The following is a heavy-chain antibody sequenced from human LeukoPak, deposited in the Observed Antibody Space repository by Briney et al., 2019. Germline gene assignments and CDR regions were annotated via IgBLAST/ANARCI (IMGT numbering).Heavy chain of an antibody. D-gene: IGHD3-10*01. Sequence: SETLSLTCAVYGGSFSGYYWSWIRQPPGKGLEWIGSIYYSGSTYYNPSLKSRVTISVDTSKNQFSLKLSSVTAADTAVYYCARHYKSWGLGTLVTVSS. J-gene: IGHJ5*02. V-gene: IGHV4-34*01. CDR2: IYYSGST. CDR1: GGSFSGYY. CDR3: ARHYKS.